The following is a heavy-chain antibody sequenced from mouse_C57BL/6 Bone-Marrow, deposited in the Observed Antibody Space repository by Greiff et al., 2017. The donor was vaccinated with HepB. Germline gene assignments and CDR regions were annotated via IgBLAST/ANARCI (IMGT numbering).Heavy chain of an antibody. CDR1: GYTFTSYW. Sequence: QVQLQQPGAELVRPGSSVKLSCKASGYTFTSYWMDWVKQRPGQGLEWIGNIYPSDSETHYNQKFKDKATLTVDKSSSTAYMQLSSLTSEDSAVYYCARRYYGSSYCYAMDYWGQGTSVTVSS. J-gene: IGHJ4*01. CDR3: ARRYYGSSYCYAMDY. V-gene: IGHV1-61*01. CDR2: IYPSDSET. D-gene: IGHD1-1*01.